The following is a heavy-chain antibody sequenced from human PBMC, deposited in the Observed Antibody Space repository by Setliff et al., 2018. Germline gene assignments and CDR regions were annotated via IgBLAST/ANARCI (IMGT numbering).Heavy chain of an antibody. CDR2: IGGRGIST. CDR1: GFTVSDNF. Sequence: GESLKISCEVSGFTVSDNFMTWVRQAPGKGLEWVSGIGGRGISTYYADSVKGRFIISRDNAKNSLYLQMNSLRVEDTALYYCARDGNNWNDLDYWGHGTLVTVS. CDR3: ARDGNNWNDLDY. D-gene: IGHD1-20*01. J-gene: IGHJ4*01. V-gene: IGHV3-11*04.